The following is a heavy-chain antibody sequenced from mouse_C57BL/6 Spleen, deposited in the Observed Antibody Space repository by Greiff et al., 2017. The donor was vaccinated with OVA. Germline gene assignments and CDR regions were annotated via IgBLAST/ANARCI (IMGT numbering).Heavy chain of an antibody. CDR3: ARGADYGYAMDY. CDR1: GYTFTSYW. V-gene: IGHV1-52*01. CDR2: IDPSDSET. D-gene: IGHD2-4*01. Sequence: QVQLQQPGAELVRPGSSVKLSCKASGYTFTSYWMHWVKQRPIQGLEWIGNIDPSDSETPYNQKFTDKATLTVDKSSSTAYMQLSSLTSEDSAVYYCARGADYGYAMDYWGQGTSVTVSS. J-gene: IGHJ4*01.